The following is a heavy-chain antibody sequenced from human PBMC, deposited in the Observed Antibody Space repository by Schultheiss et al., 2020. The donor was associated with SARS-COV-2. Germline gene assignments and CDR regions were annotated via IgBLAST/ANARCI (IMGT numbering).Heavy chain of an antibody. CDR2: IYTSGST. V-gene: IGHV4-61*02. Sequence: SQTLSLTCTVSGGSISSSSYYWSWIRQPAGKGLEWIGRIYTSGSTNYNPSLKSRVTMSVDTSKNQFSLKLSSVTAADTAVYYCARDGGIVGGYYFDYWGQGTLVTVSS. CDR3: ARDGGIVGGYYFDY. D-gene: IGHD1-26*01. CDR1: GGSISSSSYY. J-gene: IGHJ4*02.